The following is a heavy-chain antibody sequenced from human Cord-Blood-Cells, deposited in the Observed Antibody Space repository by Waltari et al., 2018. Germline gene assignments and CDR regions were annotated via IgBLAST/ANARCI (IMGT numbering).Heavy chain of an antibody. Sequence: QVQLVESGGGVVQPGRSLRLSCAASGFTFSSYGPHWVRPAPGQGLEWVAVIWYDGSNKYYADSVKGRFTISRDNSKNTLYLQMNSLRAEDTAMYYCAKVAGSGGSYYYYYYMDVWGKGTTVTVSS. CDR2: IWYDGSNK. D-gene: IGHD1-26*01. J-gene: IGHJ6*03. CDR3: AKVAGSGGSYYYYYYMDV. CDR1: GFTFSSYG. V-gene: IGHV3-30*18.